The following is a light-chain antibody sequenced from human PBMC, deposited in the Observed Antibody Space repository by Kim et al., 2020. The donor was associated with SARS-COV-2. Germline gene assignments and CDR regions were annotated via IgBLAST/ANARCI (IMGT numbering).Light chain of an antibody. Sequence: DIQMTQSPSTLSASVGDRVTITCRASQNINTWLAWYQQKPGKAPNLLIYKASNLQSGVPSRFSGSGSGTEFTLTISSLQPDDFATYHCQQYDSFPYSFGQGTKLEI. CDR1: QNINTW. CDR3: QQYDSFPYS. CDR2: KAS. J-gene: IGKJ2*03. V-gene: IGKV1-5*03.